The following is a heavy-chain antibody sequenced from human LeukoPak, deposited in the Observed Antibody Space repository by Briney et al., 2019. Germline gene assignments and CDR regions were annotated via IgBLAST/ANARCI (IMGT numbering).Heavy chain of an antibody. J-gene: IGHJ3*02. CDR2: IYYSGST. Sequence: PSETLSLTCTVSGGSISGYYWGWIRQPPGKGLEWIGSIYYSGSTYYNPSLKSRVTISVDTSKNQFSLKLSSVTAADTAVYYCARYIVVVIAGTRDAFDIWGQGTMVTVSS. CDR1: GGSISGYY. D-gene: IGHD2-21*01. V-gene: IGHV4-39*01. CDR3: ARYIVVVIAGTRDAFDI.